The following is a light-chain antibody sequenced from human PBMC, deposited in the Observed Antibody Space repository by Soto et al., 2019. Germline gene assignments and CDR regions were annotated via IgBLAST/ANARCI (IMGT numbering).Light chain of an antibody. J-gene: IGKJ2*01. Sequence: DIQMTQSPSTLSASVGDRVTITCRASHSISSWLAGYQQKPGKAPNLLIYKASSLQSGVPSRFSGSGSGTEFTLTISSLQPDDFATYYCQQYNSYPYTFGQGTKLQIK. V-gene: IGKV1-5*03. CDR3: QQYNSYPYT. CDR2: KAS. CDR1: HSISSW.